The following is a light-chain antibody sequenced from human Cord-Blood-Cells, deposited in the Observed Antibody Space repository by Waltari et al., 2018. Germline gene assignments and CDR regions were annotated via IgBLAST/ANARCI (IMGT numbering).Light chain of an antibody. CDR3: SSYTSSSSYV. V-gene: IGLV2-14*01. Sequence: QSALTQPASVSGSHGQSITISCPGTSSDVGGYNYVTWYQQHPGKAPKLIIYDVSNRPSGVSNRFSGSKSGNTASLTISGLQAEDEADYYCSSYTSSSSYVFGTGTKVTVL. J-gene: IGLJ1*01. CDR2: DVS. CDR1: SSDVGGYNY.